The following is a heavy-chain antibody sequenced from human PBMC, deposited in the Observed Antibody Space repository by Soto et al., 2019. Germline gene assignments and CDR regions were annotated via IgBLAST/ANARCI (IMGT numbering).Heavy chain of an antibody. CDR3: AKDQPLSLKRYCSGGSCHPFDY. CDR1: GFTFSSYA. CDR2: ISGSGGST. Sequence: GGSLRLSCAASGFTFSSYAMSWVRQAPGKGLEWVSAISGSGGSTYYADSVKGRFTISRDNSKNTLYLQMNSLRAEDTAVYYCAKDQPLSLKRYCSGGSCHPFDYWGQGTLVTVSS. V-gene: IGHV3-23*01. D-gene: IGHD2-15*01. J-gene: IGHJ4*02.